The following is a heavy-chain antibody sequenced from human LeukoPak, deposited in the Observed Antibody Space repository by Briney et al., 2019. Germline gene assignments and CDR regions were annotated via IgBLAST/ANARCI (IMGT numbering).Heavy chain of an antibody. CDR1: GGSISSYC. D-gene: IGHD6-13*01. CDR3: ARFKIAAAGLFDI. V-gene: IGHV4-59*01. J-gene: IGHJ3*02. Sequence: SETLSLTCTVSGGSISSYCWSWIRQPPGKGLEWIGYIYYSGSTNYNPSLKSRVTISVDTSKNQFSLKLSSVTAADTAVYYCARFKIAAAGLFDIWGQGTMVTVSS. CDR2: IYYSGST.